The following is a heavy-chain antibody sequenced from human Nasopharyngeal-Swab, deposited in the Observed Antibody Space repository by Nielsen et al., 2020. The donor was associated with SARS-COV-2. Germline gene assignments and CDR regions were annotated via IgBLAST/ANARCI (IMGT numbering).Heavy chain of an antibody. V-gene: IGHV4-39*01. CDR2: IYYSGST. CDR1: GGSISSSSYY. Sequence: GSLRLSCTVSGGSISSSSYYWGWIRQPPGKGLEWIGSIYYSGSTYYNPSLKSRVTISVDTSKNQFSLKLSSVTAADTAVYYCARHETSNWFDPWGQGTLVTVSS. CDR3: ARHETSNWFDP. J-gene: IGHJ5*02.